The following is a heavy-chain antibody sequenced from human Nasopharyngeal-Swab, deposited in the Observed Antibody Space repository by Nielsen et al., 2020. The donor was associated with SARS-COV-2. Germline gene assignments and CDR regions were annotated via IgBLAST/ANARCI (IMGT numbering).Heavy chain of an antibody. Sequence: GGSLRLSCAASGFTFSSYWMHWVRQAPGKGLVWVSRINSDGSSTSYADSVKGRFTISRDNAKNTLYLQMNSLRAEDTAVYYCARDRPSYYGGKPPPDLQHWGQGTLVTVSS. CDR2: INSDGSST. CDR3: ARDRPSYYGGKPPPDLQH. J-gene: IGHJ1*01. V-gene: IGHV3-74*01. CDR1: GFTFSSYW. D-gene: IGHD4-23*01.